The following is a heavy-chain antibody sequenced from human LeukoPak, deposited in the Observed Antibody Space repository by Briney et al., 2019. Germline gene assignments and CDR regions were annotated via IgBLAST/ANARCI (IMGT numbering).Heavy chain of an antibody. CDR2: TRNKANSYTT. CDR1: GFTFSDHY. V-gene: IGHV3-72*01. D-gene: IGHD2-21*02. Sequence: GGSLRLSCVASGFTFSDHYMDWVRQAPGKGLEWVGRTRNKANSYTTEYAASVKGRFTISRDDSKNSLYLQMNSLKTGDTAVYFCARDCAGDCLDWFFDLWGRGTLVTVSS. CDR3: ARDCAGDCLDWFFDL. J-gene: IGHJ2*01.